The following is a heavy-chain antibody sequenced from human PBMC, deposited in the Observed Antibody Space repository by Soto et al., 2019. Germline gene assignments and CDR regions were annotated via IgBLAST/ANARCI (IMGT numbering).Heavy chain of an antibody. J-gene: IGHJ6*02. V-gene: IGHV5-51*01. CDR2: IYPGDSDT. CDR3: ARHGDVGYYYYGMDV. D-gene: IGHD1-26*01. CDR1: GDIFTSYW. Sequence: PAESLKIXCKGSGDIFTSYWIGCGLQRPGKGLEWMGIIYPGDSDTRYSPSFQGQVTISADKSISTAYLQWSSLKASDTAMYYCARHGDVGYYYYGMDVWGQGTTVTVSS.